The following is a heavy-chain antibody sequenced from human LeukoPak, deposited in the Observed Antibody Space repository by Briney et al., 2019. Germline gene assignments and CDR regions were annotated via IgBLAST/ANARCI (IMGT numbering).Heavy chain of an antibody. Sequence: GGSLRLPCAASGFTFSTYGMHWVRQAPGKGLEYVSGIGPDGGTTCYAKSVKGRFTISGDNSKSMVYLQMGSLTADDMAVYYCARGAQLTDYWGQGTLVTVSS. CDR3: ARGAQLTDY. CDR1: GFTFSTYG. D-gene: IGHD6-13*01. V-gene: IGHV3-64*01. J-gene: IGHJ4*02. CDR2: IGPDGGTT.